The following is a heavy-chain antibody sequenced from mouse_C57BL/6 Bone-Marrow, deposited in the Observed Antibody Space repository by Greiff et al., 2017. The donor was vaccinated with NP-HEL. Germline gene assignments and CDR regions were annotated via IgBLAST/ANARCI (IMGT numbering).Heavy chain of an antibody. CDR2: IHPNSGST. CDR3: VDYYGSSSWYFDV. V-gene: IGHV1-64*01. Sequence: QVQLQQPGAELVKPGASVKLSCKASGYTFTSYWMHWVKQRPGQGLEWIGMIHPNSGSTNYNEKFKSKATLTVDKSSSTAYMQLSSLTSEDSAVYYCVDYYGSSSWYFDVWGTGTTVTVSS. J-gene: IGHJ1*03. CDR1: GYTFTSYW. D-gene: IGHD1-1*01.